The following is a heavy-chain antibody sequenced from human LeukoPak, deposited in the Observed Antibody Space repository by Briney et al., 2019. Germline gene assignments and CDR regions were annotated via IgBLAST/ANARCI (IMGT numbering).Heavy chain of an antibody. CDR2: INPSGGST. D-gene: IGHD3-22*01. Sequence: ASVKVSCKASGYTFTGYYMHWVRQAPGQGLEWMGIINPSGGSTSYAQKFQGRATITADKSTSTAYMELSSLRSEDTAVYYCASRLFYDSSGYPYYYYYYYMDVWGKGTTVTVSS. V-gene: IGHV1-46*01. J-gene: IGHJ6*03. CDR3: ASRLFYDSSGYPYYYYYYYMDV. CDR1: GYTFTGYY.